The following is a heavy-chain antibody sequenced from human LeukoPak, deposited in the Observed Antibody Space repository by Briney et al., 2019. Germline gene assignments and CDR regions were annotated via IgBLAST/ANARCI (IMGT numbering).Heavy chain of an antibody. V-gene: IGHV1-18*04. CDR3: ARDGLGSGSYLF. CDR2: ISAYNGNT. CDR1: GYTFTGYY. J-gene: IGHJ3*01. Sequence: ASVKVSCKASGYTFTGYYMHWVRQAPGQGLEWMGWISAYNGNTNYAQKPQGRVTMTTDTSTSTAYMELRSLRSDDTAVYYCARDGLGSGSYLFWGQGTMVTVSS. D-gene: IGHD1-26*01.